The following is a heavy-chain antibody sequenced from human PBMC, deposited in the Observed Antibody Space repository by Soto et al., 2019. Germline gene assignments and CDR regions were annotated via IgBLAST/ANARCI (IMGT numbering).Heavy chain of an antibody. CDR3: AKDLRYQPRGFDY. J-gene: IGHJ4*02. V-gene: IGHV3-23*01. CDR2: ISGSGGST. Sequence: EVQLLESGGGLVQPGGSLRLSCAASGFTFSSYAMSWVRQAPGKGLEWVSGISGSGGSTFYADSVRGRFTISRDNSKNTLYLQTNSLRAEDTAVYYCAKDLRYQPRGFDYWGQGTLVTVSS. CDR1: GFTFSSYA. D-gene: IGHD2-2*01.